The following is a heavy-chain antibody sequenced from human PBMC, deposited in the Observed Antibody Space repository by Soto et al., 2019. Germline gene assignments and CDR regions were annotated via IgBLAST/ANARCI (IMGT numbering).Heavy chain of an antibody. Sequence: GESLKISCKGSGYSFTSYWIGWVRQMPGKGLEWMGIIYPGDSDTRYSPSFQGQVTISADKSISTAYLQWSSLKASDTAMYYCARRAYYDFWSGYYNYYYGMDVWGQGTTVTVSS. D-gene: IGHD3-3*01. CDR2: IYPGDSDT. V-gene: IGHV5-51*01. J-gene: IGHJ6*02. CDR1: GYSFTSYW. CDR3: ARRAYYDFWSGYYNYYYGMDV.